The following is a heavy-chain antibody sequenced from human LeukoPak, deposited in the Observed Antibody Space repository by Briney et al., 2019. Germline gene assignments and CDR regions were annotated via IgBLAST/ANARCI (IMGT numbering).Heavy chain of an antibody. CDR1: GFTFSSYG. CDR3: AREQLVRPLDY. D-gene: IGHD6-13*01. V-gene: IGHV3-23*01. J-gene: IGHJ4*02. CDR2: SSGSGGSA. Sequence: GGTLRLSCAASGFTFSSYGMNWVRQAPGKGLEWVSGSSGSGGSAYYADSVKGRFTISRDNAKNSLYLQMNSLRAEDTAVYYCAREQLVRPLDYWGQGTLVTVSS.